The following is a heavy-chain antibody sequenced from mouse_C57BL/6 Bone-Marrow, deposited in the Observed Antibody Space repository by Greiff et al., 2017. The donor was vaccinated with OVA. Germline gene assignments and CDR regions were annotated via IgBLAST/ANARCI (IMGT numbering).Heavy chain of an antibody. Sequence: QVQLQQSGAELARPGASVKLSCKASGYTFTSYGISWVKQRTGQGLEWIGEIYPRSGNTYYNEKFKGKATLTADKSSSTAYMELRSLTSEDSAVYFCARERYYGSSHRYSDVWGTGTTVTVSS. CDR2: IYPRSGNT. CDR3: ARERYYGSSHRYSDV. CDR1: GYTFTSYG. D-gene: IGHD1-1*01. J-gene: IGHJ1*03. V-gene: IGHV1-81*01.